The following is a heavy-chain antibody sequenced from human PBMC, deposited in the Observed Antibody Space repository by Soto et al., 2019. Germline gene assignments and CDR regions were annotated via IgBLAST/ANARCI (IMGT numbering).Heavy chain of an antibody. CDR1: GYTFTSYG. CDR2: ISAYNGET. D-gene: IGHD7-27*01. J-gene: IGHJ4*02. Sequence: ASVKVSCKASGYTFTSYGISLLRQAPGQGLEWMGWISAYNGETIYAQKFQGRVTMTEDTSTDTAYMELSSLRSEDTAVYYCATDRTGDRHYWGQGTLVTVSS. V-gene: IGHV1-18*01. CDR3: ATDRTGDRHY.